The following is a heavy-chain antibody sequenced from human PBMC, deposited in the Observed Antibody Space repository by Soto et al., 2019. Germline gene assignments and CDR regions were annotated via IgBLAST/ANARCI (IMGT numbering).Heavy chain of an antibody. V-gene: IGHV4-34*01. D-gene: IGHD3-9*01. CDR3: ARESHDILTGPPWVWYFDL. J-gene: IGHJ2*01. Sequence: QVQLQQWGAGPLRPLETLSLTCGVSGGSFSGYYWAWIRQSPGKGLEWIGEINDRGSINYNPSLKSRVSISVDTSKNRYSLNLGSVTAADTAVYYCARESHDILTGPPWVWYFDLWGRGTLVTVSS. CDR2: INDRGSI. CDR1: GGSFSGYY.